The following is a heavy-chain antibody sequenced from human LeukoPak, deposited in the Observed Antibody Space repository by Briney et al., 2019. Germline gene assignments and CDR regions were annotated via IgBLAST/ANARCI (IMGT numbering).Heavy chain of an antibody. J-gene: IGHJ5*02. CDR1: SISSYY. Sequence: SISSYYWGWIRQPAGKGLEWIGRFYSTENTIYNPSLKSRVTMSGDTSKNQLSLKLNSVTVADTAIYYCARVIVATWDDDWFDPWGQGILVTVSS. D-gene: IGHD1-1*01. V-gene: IGHV4-4*07. CDR2: FYSTENT. CDR3: ARVIVATWDDDWFDP.